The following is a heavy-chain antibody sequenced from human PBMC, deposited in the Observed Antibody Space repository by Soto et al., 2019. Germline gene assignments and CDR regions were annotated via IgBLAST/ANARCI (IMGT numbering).Heavy chain of an antibody. CDR3: ARDRKGGFVMDV. CDR1: GDSVSSNSAA. D-gene: IGHD3-16*01. J-gene: IGHJ6*02. Sequence: SQTLSLTGAISGDSVSSNSAAWNWIRQSPSRGLEWLGRTYYRSKWYNDYAVSVKGRISINPDTSKNLFSLLLNSVTPEDTAVYYCARDRKGGFVMDVWGQGTTVTVSS. V-gene: IGHV6-1*01. CDR2: TYYRSKWYN.